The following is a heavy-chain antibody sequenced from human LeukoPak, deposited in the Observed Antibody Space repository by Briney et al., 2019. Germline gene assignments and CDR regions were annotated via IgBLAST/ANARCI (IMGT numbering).Heavy chain of an antibody. CDR2: ISSSSSYI. CDR1: GFTFSSYS. D-gene: IGHD3-16*01. J-gene: IGHJ6*03. CDR3: PRELAFYYMDV. Sequence: GGSLRLSCAASGFTFSSYSMNWVRQAPGKGLEGVSSISSSSSYIYYADSVKGRFTISRDNAKNSLYLQMNSLRAEDTAVYYCPRELAFYYMDVWGKGTTVTVSS. V-gene: IGHV3-21*01.